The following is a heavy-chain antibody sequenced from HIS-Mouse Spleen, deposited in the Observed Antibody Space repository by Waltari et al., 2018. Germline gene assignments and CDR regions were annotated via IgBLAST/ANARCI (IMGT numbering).Heavy chain of an antibody. CDR1: GGSCSGYS. V-gene: IGHV4-34*01. J-gene: IGHJ2*01. Sequence: QVQLQQWGAGLLKPSETLSLTCAVYGGSCSGYSWSWNRQPPGKGLEWIGEINHSGSTNYNPSLKSRGTISVDTSKNQFSLKLSSVTAADTAVYYCAREIPYSSSWYDWYFDLWGRGTLVTVSS. D-gene: IGHD6-13*01. CDR3: AREIPYSSSWYDWYFDL. CDR2: INHSGST.